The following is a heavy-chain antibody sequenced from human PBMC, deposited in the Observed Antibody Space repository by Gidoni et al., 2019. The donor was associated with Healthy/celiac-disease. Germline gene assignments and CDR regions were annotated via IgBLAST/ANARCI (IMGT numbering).Heavy chain of an antibody. D-gene: IGHD2-15*01. V-gene: IGHV3-23*01. CDR1: GFTFSSYA. CDR2: ISGSGGST. CDR3: AKDEDCSGGSCYSYYFDY. Sequence: EVQLLESGGGLVQPGGSLRLSCAASGFTFSSYAMSWVRQAPGTGLEWVSAISGSGGSTYYADSVKGRFTISRDNSKNTLYLQMNSLRAEDTAVYYCAKDEDCSGGSCYSYYFDYWGQGTLVTVSS. J-gene: IGHJ4*02.